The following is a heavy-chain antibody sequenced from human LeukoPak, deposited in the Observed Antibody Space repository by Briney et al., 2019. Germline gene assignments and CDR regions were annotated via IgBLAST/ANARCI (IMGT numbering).Heavy chain of an antibody. CDR2: IYYSGST. CDR3: ARGNRERITMIVVVLYYFDY. D-gene: IGHD3-22*01. J-gene: IGHJ4*02. Sequence: PSETLSLTCTVSGGSISSSSYYWGWIRQPPGKGLEWIGSIYYSGSTYYNPSLKSRVTISVDTSKNQFSLKLSSVTAADTAVYYCARGNRERITMIVVVLYYFDYWGQGTLVTVSS. V-gene: IGHV4-39*07. CDR1: GGSISSSSYY.